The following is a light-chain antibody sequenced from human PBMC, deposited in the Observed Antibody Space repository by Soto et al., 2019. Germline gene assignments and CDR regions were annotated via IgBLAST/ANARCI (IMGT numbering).Light chain of an antibody. V-gene: IGLV2-14*01. Sequence: QSALTQPASVSGSPGQSITISCTGTSSDVGTYNYVSWYQQHPGKAPKLIIYEVSNRPSGFSSRFSGSKSGNTASLTISGLQAEDEADYYCGSYTGSIYVFGTGTKLTVL. CDR1: SSDVGTYNY. CDR3: GSYTGSIYV. CDR2: EVS. J-gene: IGLJ1*01.